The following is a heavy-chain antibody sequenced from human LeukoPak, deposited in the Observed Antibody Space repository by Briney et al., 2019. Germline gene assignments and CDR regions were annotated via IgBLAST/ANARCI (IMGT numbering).Heavy chain of an antibody. CDR2: ISAYNGNT. Sequence: ASVKVSCKASGYTFTSYGISWVRQAPGQGLEWMGWISAYNGNTNYAQKLQGRVTMTTDTSTSTAYMELRSLRSDDTAVYYCARAYYDSSGYCDFEYWGQGTLVTVSS. CDR3: ARAYYDSSGYCDFEY. D-gene: IGHD3-22*01. V-gene: IGHV1-18*01. J-gene: IGHJ4*02. CDR1: GYTFTSYG.